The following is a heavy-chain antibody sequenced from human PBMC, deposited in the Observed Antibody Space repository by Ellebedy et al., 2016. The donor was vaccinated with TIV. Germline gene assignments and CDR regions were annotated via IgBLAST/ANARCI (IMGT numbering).Heavy chain of an antibody. CDR1: RYTFTTYD. V-gene: IGHV1-8*01. CDR2: MNPNSGNT. D-gene: IGHD6-6*01. Sequence: AASVKVSCKASRYTFTTYDINWVRQATGHGLEWMGWMNPNSGNTGYAQKFQGRVTMTRNNSISTAYMELSGLRDDDTAVYYCARSGYSSSFYFKYYYYGMDVWGQGTTVTVSS. CDR3: ARSGYSSSFYFKYYYYGMDV. J-gene: IGHJ6*02.